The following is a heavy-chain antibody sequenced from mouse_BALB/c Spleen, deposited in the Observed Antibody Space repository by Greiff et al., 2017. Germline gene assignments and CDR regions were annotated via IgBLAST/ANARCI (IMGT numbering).Heavy chain of an antibody. Sequence: LQQPGAELVKPGASVKMSCKASGYTFTSYNMHWVKQTPGQGLEWIGAIYPGNGDTSYNQKFKGKATLTADKSSSTAYMQLSSLTSEDSAVYYCARSPYYRYDEGYAMDYWGQGTSVTVSS. CDR2: IYPGNGDT. CDR3: ARSPYYRYDEGYAMDY. J-gene: IGHJ4*01. CDR1: GYTFTSYN. V-gene: IGHV1-12*01. D-gene: IGHD2-14*01.